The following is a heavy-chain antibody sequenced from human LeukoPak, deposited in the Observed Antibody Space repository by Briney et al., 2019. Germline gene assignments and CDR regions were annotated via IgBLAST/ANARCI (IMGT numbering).Heavy chain of an antibody. CDR2: ISSNGGST. CDR3: ARQGGYGDHVN. J-gene: IGHJ4*02. D-gene: IGHD4-17*01. CDR1: GFTFSSYA. Sequence: PGGSLRLSCSASGFTFSSYAMHWVRQAPGKGLEYVSVISSNGGSTYYADSVKGRFTISRDNSKNTLYLQMSSLRAEDTAVYYCARQGGYGDHVNWGQGTQVTVSA. V-gene: IGHV3-64D*09.